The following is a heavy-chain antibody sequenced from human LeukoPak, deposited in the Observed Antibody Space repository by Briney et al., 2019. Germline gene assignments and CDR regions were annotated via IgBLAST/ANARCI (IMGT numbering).Heavy chain of an antibody. CDR3: TRDSRDYGGPNNDY. Sequence: ASVTVSCKTSGYTFTDFALNWVRQAPGEGLEWMGWINTNTRTPTYAQGFRGGRFLFFLETSVSTAYLQIESLKSEDTAIYYCTRDSRDYGGPNNDYWGQGTQVTVSS. V-gene: IGHV7-4-1*01. J-gene: IGHJ4*02. D-gene: IGHD4-23*01. CDR2: INTNTRTP. CDR1: GYTFTDFA.